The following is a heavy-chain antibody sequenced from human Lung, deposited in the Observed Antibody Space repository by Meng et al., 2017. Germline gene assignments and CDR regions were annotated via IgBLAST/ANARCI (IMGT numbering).Heavy chain of an antibody. CDR2: INPKSGDT. CDR3: ARDEDISAAGKLFGDY. V-gene: IGHV1-2*06. CDR1: GYNFPDYY. Sequence: VPLVQSGDAGKTPGASVKVTRKPSGYNFPDYYLHWVRRAPGQGLEWMGRINPKSGDTHYAQKFQARVTMTGDTSISTAYMELSGLRSDDTAMYYCARDEDISAAGKLFGDYWGQGTLVTVSS. D-gene: IGHD6-25*01. J-gene: IGHJ4*02.